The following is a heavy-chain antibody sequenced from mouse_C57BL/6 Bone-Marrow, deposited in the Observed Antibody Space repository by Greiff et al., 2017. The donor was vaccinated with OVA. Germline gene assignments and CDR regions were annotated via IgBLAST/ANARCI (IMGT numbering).Heavy chain of an antibody. J-gene: IGHJ3*01. CDR2: INPNNGTT. D-gene: IGHD3-2*02. Sequence: VQLQQSGPELVKPGASVKISCKASGYSFTDYNMNWVKQSHGKSLEWIGVINPNNGTTSYNQKFKGKATLTVDQSSSTAYMQLNSLTSEDSAVYYCAGGRGQRRPAWFAYWGQGTLVTVSA. V-gene: IGHV1-39*01. CDR3: AGGRGQRRPAWFAY. CDR1: GYSFTDYN.